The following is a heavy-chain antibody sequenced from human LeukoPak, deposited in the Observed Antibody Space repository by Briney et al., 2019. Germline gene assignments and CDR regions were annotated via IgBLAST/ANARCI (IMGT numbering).Heavy chain of an antibody. CDR1: GFSFSDYY. CDR3: AKDIVAAGLFFDY. CDR2: IRSTSNGSTT. J-gene: IGHJ4*02. D-gene: IGHD6-13*01. Sequence: GGSLRLSCAASGFSFSDYYMGWIRQAPGKGLEWVSYIRSTSNGSTTYYAESVKGRFTISRDNAKSSLYLQMNSLRAEDTAVYYCAKDIVAAGLFFDYWGQGTLVTVSS. V-gene: IGHV3-11*01.